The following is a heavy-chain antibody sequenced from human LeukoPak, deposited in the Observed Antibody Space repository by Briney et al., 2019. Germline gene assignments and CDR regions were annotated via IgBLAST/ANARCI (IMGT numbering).Heavy chain of an antibody. V-gene: IGHV3-15*01. D-gene: IGHD2-21*02. CDR2: IKRKTDGGTT. CDR3: TTGPQERLNFQH. Sequence: PGRSLTLSCAASGFTFSNAWMGWVRQAPGKWLEWVGRIKRKTDGGTTDYAAPAKGRFTISRDDSKNTLYLQMNSLKTEDTAVYYCTTGPQERLNFQHWGQGTLVTVSS. J-gene: IGHJ1*01. CDR1: GFTFSNAW.